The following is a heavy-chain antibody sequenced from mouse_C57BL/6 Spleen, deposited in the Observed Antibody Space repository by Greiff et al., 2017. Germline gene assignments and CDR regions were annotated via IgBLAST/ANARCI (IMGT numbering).Heavy chain of an antibody. V-gene: IGHV1-50*01. J-gene: IGHJ3*01. CDR2: IDPSDSYT. CDR3: AIRGAH. Sequence: QQPGQGLEWIGEIDPSDSYTNYNQKFKGKATLTVDTSSSTAYMQLSSLTSEDSAVYYCAIRGAHWGQGTLVTVSA.